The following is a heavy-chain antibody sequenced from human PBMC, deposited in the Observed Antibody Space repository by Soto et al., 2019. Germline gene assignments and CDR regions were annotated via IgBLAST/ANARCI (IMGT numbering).Heavy chain of an antibody. D-gene: IGHD6-13*01. J-gene: IGHJ6*02. CDR1: GYTFTSYA. CDR3: ARIPRYISSWYQNYYYYYGMDV. V-gene: IGHV1-3*01. Sequence: QVQLVQSGAEVKKPGASVKVSCKASGYTFTSYAMHWVRQAPGQRLEWMGWINAGNGNTKYSQKFQGRVTITRDTSASTAYMELSSLRSEDTAVYYCARIPRYISSWYQNYYYYYGMDVWGQGTTVTVSS. CDR2: INAGNGNT.